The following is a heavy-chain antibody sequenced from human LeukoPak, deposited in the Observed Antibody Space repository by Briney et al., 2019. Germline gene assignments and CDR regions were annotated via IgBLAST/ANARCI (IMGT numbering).Heavy chain of an antibody. CDR3: AREYCSSTSCYANIDY. CDR1: GYTFSSHY. D-gene: IGHD2-2*01. J-gene: IGHJ4*02. CDR2: INPSDGTT. V-gene: IGHV1-46*01. Sequence: ASVKVSCKASGYTFSSHYMHWVRQAPGQGLEWVGIINPSDGTTSYSQKFQGRVTMTRDMSTSTVHMELSSLTSEDTAMYYCAREYCSSTSCYANIDYWGQGTLVTVSS.